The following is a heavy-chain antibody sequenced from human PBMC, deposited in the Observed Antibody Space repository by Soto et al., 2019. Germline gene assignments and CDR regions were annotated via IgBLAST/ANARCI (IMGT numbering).Heavy chain of an antibody. CDR2: IGTAGDT. CDR3: ARVDWRLSGRDV. CDR1: GFTFSSYD. D-gene: IGHD2-21*02. Sequence: PGGSLRLSCAASGFTFSSYDMHWVRQATGKGLEWVSAIGTAGDTYYPGSVKGRFTISRENAKNSLYLQMNSLRAEDTAVYYCARVDWRLSGRDVWGQGTTVTVSS. V-gene: IGHV3-13*01. J-gene: IGHJ6*02.